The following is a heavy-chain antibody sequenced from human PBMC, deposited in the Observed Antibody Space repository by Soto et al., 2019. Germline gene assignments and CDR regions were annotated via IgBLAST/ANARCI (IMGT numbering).Heavy chain of an antibody. J-gene: IGHJ4*02. Sequence: GGSLRLSCAASGFTVSSNYMSWVRQALGKGLEWVSVIYSGGSTYYADSVKGRFTISRDNSKNTLYLQMNSLRAEDTAVYYCARVGPQDYDFWSGYLDYWGQGTLVTVSS. V-gene: IGHV3-66*01. CDR2: IYSGGST. CDR1: GFTVSSNY. D-gene: IGHD3-3*01. CDR3: ARVGPQDYDFWSGYLDY.